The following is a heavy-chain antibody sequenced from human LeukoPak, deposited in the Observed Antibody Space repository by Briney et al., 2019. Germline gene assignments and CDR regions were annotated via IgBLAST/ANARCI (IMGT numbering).Heavy chain of an antibody. CDR3: AGASGRSSSSWPY. CDR2: INHSGST. D-gene: IGHD6-13*01. Sequence: PSETLSLTCAVYGGSFSGYYWSWIRQPPGKGLEWIGEINHSGSTNYNPSLKSRVTISVDTSKNQFSLKLSSVTAADTAVYYCAGASGRSSSSWPYWGQGTLVTVSS. V-gene: IGHV4-34*01. J-gene: IGHJ4*02. CDR1: GGSFSGYY.